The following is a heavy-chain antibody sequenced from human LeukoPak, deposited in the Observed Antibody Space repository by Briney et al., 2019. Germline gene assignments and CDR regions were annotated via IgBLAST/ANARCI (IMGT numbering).Heavy chain of an antibody. D-gene: IGHD3-10*01. J-gene: IGHJ4*02. CDR2: TSSDLNVK. V-gene: IGHV3-30-3*01. CDR1: RFTFRNYV. CDR3: AREGYYGSGSPPSLYFDY. Sequence: GGSLRLSCAASRFTFRNYVIHWVRQAPGKGLEWVAVTSSDLNVKLYADSVKGRFTISRDNSRSTRYLQMNSLRPEDTAIYYCAREGYYGSGSPPSLYFDYWGQGTLVTVSS.